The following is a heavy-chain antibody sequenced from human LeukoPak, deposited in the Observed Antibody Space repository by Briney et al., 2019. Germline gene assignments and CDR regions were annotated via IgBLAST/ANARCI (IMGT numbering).Heavy chain of an antibody. CDR2: ISGSGGST. Sequence: GGSLRLSCAASGFTFSSYAMSWVRQAPGKGLEWVSAISGSGGSTYYADSVKGRFTISRDNSKNTLYLQMNSLRAEDTAVYYCAKDRERIQLWSYYFDYWGQGTLVTVSS. J-gene: IGHJ4*02. CDR3: AKDRERIQLWSYYFDY. D-gene: IGHD5-18*01. V-gene: IGHV3-23*01. CDR1: GFTFSSYA.